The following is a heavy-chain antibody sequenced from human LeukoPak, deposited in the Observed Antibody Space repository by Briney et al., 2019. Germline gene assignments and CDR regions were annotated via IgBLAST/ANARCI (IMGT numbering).Heavy chain of an antibody. CDR2: INTDGSST. Sequence: GGSLRLSCAASGFTFSSYWMHWVRQAPGKGLVWVSRINTDGSSTSYADSVKGRFTISRDNAKNSLYLQMNSLRAEDTAVYYCARGYYGSGLDYWGQGILVTVSS. J-gene: IGHJ4*02. V-gene: IGHV3-74*01. CDR1: GFTFSSYW. D-gene: IGHD3-10*01. CDR3: ARGYYGSGLDY.